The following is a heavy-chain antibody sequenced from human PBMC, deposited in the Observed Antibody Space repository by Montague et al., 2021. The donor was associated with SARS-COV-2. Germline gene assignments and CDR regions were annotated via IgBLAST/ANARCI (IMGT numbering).Heavy chain of an antibody. CDR2: IYYRGST. D-gene: IGHD6-19*01. CDR3: ATQEDPSGWIPGPFDF. V-gene: IGHV4-39*01. J-gene: IGHJ4*02. Sequence: SETLSLTCTVSGGSISSSTYYWAWIRQPPWKGLEWIGSIYYRGSTYYNPSLKSRVFISVDTSKKQLSLTLTSVTAADTAVYYCATQEDPSGWIPGPFDFWGQGTLLSVSS. CDR1: GGSISSSTYY.